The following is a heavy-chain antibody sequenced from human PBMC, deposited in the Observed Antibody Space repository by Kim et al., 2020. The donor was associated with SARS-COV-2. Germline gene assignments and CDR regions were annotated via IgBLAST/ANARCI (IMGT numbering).Heavy chain of an antibody. V-gene: IGHV3-74*01. CDR1: GLTFSNYW. D-gene: IGHD3-10*01. J-gene: IGHJ4*02. CDR3: ARGDYGSGRPLDY. Sequence: GGSLRLSCAASGLTFSNYWMHWVRQAPGKGLVWVSRINGDGSGTNYADSVKGRFTISSDNAENTLYLQMNSLRAEDTAVYYCARGDYGSGRPLDYWGQGTLVSVSS. CDR2: INGDGSGT.